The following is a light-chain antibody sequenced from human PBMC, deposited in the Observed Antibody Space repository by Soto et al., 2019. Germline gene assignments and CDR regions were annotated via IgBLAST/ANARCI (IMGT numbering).Light chain of an antibody. V-gene: IGKV1-39*01. CDR3: QQCYSSPRT. Sequence: DIQMTQSPSTLSASIGDRVTITCRASQTISTYLNWHQQKLGKAPTLLIYAASSLQSGVPSRFSGGGSGTDFTLTISSLQPEDFATYFCQQCYSSPRTFGQGTKVEIK. J-gene: IGKJ1*01. CDR1: QTISTY. CDR2: AAS.